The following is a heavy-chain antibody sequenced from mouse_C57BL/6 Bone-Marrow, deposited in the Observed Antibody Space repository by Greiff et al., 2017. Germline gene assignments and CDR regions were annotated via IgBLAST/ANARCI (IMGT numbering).Heavy chain of an antibody. J-gene: IGHJ1*03. CDR1: GYAFSSSW. Sequence: QVHVKQSGPELVKPGASVKISCKASGYAFSSSWMNWVKQRPGKGLEWIGRIYPGDGDTNYNGKFKGKATLTADKSSSTAYMQLSSLTSEDSAVYFCARGVANWYFDVWGTGTTVTVSS. D-gene: IGHD1-1*02. CDR2: IYPGDGDT. CDR3: ARGVANWYFDV. V-gene: IGHV1-82*01.